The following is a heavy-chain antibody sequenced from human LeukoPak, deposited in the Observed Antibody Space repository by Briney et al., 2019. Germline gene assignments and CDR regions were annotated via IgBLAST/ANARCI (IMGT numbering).Heavy chain of an antibody. CDR3: AKAPPYCSSTSCLRFDY. V-gene: IGHV3-23*01. CDR1: GFTFSSYA. J-gene: IGHJ4*02. Sequence: GGSLRLSCAASGFTFSSYAMSWVRQAPGKGLEWVSAISGSGGSTYYADSVKGRFTISRDNSKNTLYLQMNSLRAEDTAVYYCAKAPPYCSSTSCLRFDYWGQGTLVTVSS. CDR2: ISGSGGST. D-gene: IGHD2-2*01.